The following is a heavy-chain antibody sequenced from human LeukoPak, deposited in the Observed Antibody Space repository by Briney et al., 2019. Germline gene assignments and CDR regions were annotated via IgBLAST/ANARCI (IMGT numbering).Heavy chain of an antibody. J-gene: IGHJ4*02. D-gene: IGHD6-19*01. V-gene: IGHV1-8*03. CDR3: ARSIAVAGTSY. CDR1: GYTFTSYD. Sequence: ASVKVSCKASGYTFTSYDINWVRRATGQGLEWMGWMNPNSGNTGYAQKFQGRVTITRNTSISTAYMELSRLRSDDTAVYYCARSIAVAGTSYWGQGTLVTVSS. CDR2: MNPNSGNT.